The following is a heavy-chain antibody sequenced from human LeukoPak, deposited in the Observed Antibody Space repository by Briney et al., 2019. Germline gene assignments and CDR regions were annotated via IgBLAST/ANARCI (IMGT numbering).Heavy chain of an antibody. Sequence: ASVKVSCKASGYTFTSYGISWVRQAPGQGLEWMGWISAYNGNTNYAQKLQGRVTMTTDTSTSTAYMELRSLRSEDTAVYYCARAYYDILTGYYPFDYWGQGTLVTVSS. CDR1: GYTFTSYG. CDR2: ISAYNGNT. D-gene: IGHD3-9*01. V-gene: IGHV1-18*01. J-gene: IGHJ4*02. CDR3: ARAYYDILTGYYPFDY.